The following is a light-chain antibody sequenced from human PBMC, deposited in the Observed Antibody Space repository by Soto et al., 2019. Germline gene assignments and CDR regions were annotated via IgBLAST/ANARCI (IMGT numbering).Light chain of an antibody. V-gene: IGLV2-14*01. CDR3: SSYGGNNNVL. Sequence: QSALTQPASVSGSPGQSITLSCTGTSGDIGGYTYVSWYQQHPGKAPKLMIYEVSKRPSGVSNRFSGSKSGNTASLTISGLQAEDEADYYCSSYGGNNNVLFGGGTKVTVL. J-gene: IGLJ2*01. CDR2: EVS. CDR1: SGDIGGYTY.